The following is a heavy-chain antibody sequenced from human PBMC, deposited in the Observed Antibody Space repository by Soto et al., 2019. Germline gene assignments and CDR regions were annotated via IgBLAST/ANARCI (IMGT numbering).Heavy chain of an antibody. CDR2: IIPIFGTA. V-gene: IGHV1-69*13. Sequence: ASVKVSCKASGGTFSSYAISWVRQAPGQGLEWMGGIIPIFGTANYAQKFQGRVTITADESTSTAYMELSSLRSEDTAVYYCARGEGLGYDSSGYYYYYGMDVWGQGTTVTVSS. CDR3: ARGEGLGYDSSGYYYYYGMDV. J-gene: IGHJ6*02. CDR1: GGTFSSYA. D-gene: IGHD3-22*01.